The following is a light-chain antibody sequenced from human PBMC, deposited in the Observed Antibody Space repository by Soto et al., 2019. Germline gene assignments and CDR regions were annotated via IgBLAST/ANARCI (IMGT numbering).Light chain of an antibody. Sequence: DIVMTQSPLSLPVTPGEPASISCRSSQSLLHSNGYNYLDWYMQKPGQSPHLLIYLGSNRASGVPDRFSGSGSGTDFTLNISRVEAEDVGVYYCMQALQTPLTFGGGTKVDIK. CDR2: LGS. J-gene: IGKJ4*01. CDR1: QSLLHSNGYNY. CDR3: MQALQTPLT. V-gene: IGKV2-28*01.